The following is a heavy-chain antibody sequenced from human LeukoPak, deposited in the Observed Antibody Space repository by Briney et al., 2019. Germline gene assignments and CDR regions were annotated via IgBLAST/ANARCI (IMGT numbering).Heavy chain of an antibody. Sequence: PSETLCLTCSVSGDSIRSYYWSWIRQPPGKGLEWIAYIHYTGGTNYNSSLKSRVTISVDTSKNQLSLKLSSVTAADTGVYYCARGLRSGWYGGFDPWGQGTLVTVSS. D-gene: IGHD6-19*01. CDR2: IHYTGGT. V-gene: IGHV4-59*01. CDR3: ARGLRSGWYGGFDP. J-gene: IGHJ5*02. CDR1: GDSIRSYY.